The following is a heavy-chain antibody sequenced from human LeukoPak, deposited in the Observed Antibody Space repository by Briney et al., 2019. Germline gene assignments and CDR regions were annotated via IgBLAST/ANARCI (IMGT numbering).Heavy chain of an antibody. J-gene: IGHJ4*02. CDR1: GFTFDDYA. Sequence: GRSLRLSCAASGFTFDDYAMHWVRQAPGKGLEWVSGISWNSGSIGYADSVKGRFTISRDNAKNSLYLQMNSLRAEDTALYYCAKGRPGYSGYDFSSVSDPDFDYWGQGTLVTVSS. V-gene: IGHV3-9*01. CDR3: AKGRPGYSGYDFSSVSDPDFDY. D-gene: IGHD5-12*01. CDR2: ISWNSGSI.